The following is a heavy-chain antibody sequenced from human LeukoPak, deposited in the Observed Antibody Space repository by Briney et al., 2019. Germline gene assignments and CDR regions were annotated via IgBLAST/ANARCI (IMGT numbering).Heavy chain of an antibody. D-gene: IGHD2-8*01. CDR2: ISGSGGST. Sequence: GGSLRLSCAASGFIFSSYAMSWVRLAPATGLEGVSTISGSGGSTYYADSVKGRFTISRDNSKNTVYLQMNSLRAEDTAVYYCANDQSCINDVCHGDFDYWGQGTLVTVSS. V-gene: IGHV3-23*01. CDR3: ANDQSCINDVCHGDFDY. CDR1: GFIFSSYA. J-gene: IGHJ4*02.